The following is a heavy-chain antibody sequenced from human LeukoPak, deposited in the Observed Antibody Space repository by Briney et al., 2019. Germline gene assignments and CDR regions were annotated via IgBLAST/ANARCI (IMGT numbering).Heavy chain of an antibody. J-gene: IGHJ4*02. CDR1: GLTVSSNY. Sequence: GGSLRLSCAAYGLTVSSNYMSWVRQAPGKGLEWVSVMYIDGTTYYAESVKGRFTISRDNSKNTLYLQMNSLRAEDTAVYYCARAQAFDYWGQGTLVTVSS. CDR3: ARAQAFDY. V-gene: IGHV3-66*01. CDR2: MYIDGTT.